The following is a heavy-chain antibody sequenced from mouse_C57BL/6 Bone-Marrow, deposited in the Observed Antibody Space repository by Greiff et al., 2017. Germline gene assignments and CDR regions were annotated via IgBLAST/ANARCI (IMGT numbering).Heavy chain of an antibody. V-gene: IGHV10-1*01. CDR3: VRHELLEAY. CDR2: IRSKSNNYAT. J-gene: IGHJ3*01. D-gene: IGHD1-1*01. Sequence: EPGGGLVQPKGSLKLSCAASGFSFNTYAMNWVRQAPGKGLEWVARIRSKSNNYATYYADSVKDRFTISRDDSESMLYLQMNNLKTEDTAMYYCVRHELLEAYWGQGTLVTVSA. CDR1: GFSFNTYA.